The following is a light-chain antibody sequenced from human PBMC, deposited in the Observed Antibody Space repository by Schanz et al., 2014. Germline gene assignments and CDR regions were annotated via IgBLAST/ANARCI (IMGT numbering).Light chain of an antibody. Sequence: QSALTQPASVSASPGQSITISCTGTSGDVGGHNFVSWYQHHPGKAPKLMIYDVSDRPSGVSNRFSGSKSGNTASLTISGLQAEDEADYYCTSYTSSSTLVFGGGTKLTVL. V-gene: IGLV2-14*03. CDR1: SGDVGGHNF. J-gene: IGLJ2*01. CDR3: TSYTSSSTLV. CDR2: DVS.